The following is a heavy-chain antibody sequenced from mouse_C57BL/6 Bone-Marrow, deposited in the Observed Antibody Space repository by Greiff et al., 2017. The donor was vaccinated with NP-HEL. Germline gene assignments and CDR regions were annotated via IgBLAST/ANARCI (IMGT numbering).Heavy chain of an antibody. D-gene: IGHD1-1*01. J-gene: IGHJ2*01. V-gene: IGHV5-9-1*02. CDR3: TREITTVAGDYFDY. Sequence: EVMLVESGEGLVKPGGSLKLSCAASGFTFSSYAMSWVRQTPEKRLEWVAYISSGGDYIYYADTVKGRFTISRDNARNTLYLQMSSLKSEDTAMYYCTREITTVAGDYFDYWGQGTTLTVSS. CDR1: GFTFSSYA. CDR2: ISSGGDYI.